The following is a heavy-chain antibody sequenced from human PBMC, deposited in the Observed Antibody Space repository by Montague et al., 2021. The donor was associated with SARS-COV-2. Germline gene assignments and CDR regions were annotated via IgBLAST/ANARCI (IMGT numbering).Heavy chain of an antibody. CDR3: VRVTHPRSAWPYYMDV. J-gene: IGHJ6*03. CDR2: INNRGNT. CDR1: GDSISSSSYY. V-gene: IGHV4-39*01. D-gene: IGHD4-11*01. Sequence: SETLSLTCTVSGDSISSSSYYWGRIRQPPGKGLEWIGSINNRGNTYNNPSLRSRVSISVDTSKNQFSLNVRSVTAADTGLFYCVRVTHPRSAWPYYMDVWGKGTTVTV.